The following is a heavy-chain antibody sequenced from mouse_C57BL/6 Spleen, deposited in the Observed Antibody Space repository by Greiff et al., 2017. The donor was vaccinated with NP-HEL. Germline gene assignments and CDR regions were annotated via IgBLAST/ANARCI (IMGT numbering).Heavy chain of an antibody. CDR3: ARGGLRRYFDY. D-gene: IGHD1-2*01. CDR2: INPSTGGT. CDR1: GYSFTGYY. Sequence: EVQLQQSGPELVKPGASVKISCKASGYSFTGYYMNWVKQSPEKSLEWIGEINPSTGGTTYNQKFKAKATLTVDKSSSTAYMQLKSLTSEDSAVYYCARGGLRRYFDYWGQGTTLTVSS. V-gene: IGHV1-42*01. J-gene: IGHJ2*01.